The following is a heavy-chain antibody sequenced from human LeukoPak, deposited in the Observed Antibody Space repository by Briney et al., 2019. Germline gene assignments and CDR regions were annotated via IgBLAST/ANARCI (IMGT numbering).Heavy chain of an antibody. V-gene: IGHV4-38-2*02. CDR2: IYHGGST. D-gene: IGHD3-10*01. Sequence: PSETLSLTCTVSGYSISSGYYWGWIRQPPGKGLEWIGSIYHGGSTYYNPSLKSRVTISVDTSKNQFSLKLSSVTAADTAVYYCARDSSRGFDYWGQGTLVTVSS. CDR3: ARDSSRGFDY. CDR1: GYSISSGYY. J-gene: IGHJ4*02.